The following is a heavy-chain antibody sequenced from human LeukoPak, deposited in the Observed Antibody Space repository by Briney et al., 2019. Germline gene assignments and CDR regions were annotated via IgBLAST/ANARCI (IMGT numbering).Heavy chain of an antibody. CDR3: AKALAEMATIGSDY. CDR1: GFTFDDYA. Sequence: PGRSLRLSCAASGFTFDDYAMHWVRQAPGKGLEWVSGISWNSGSIGYADSVKGRFTISRDNAKNSLYLQMNSLRAEDTALYYCAKALAEMATIGSDYCGQGTLVTVSS. CDR2: ISWNSGSI. D-gene: IGHD5-24*01. J-gene: IGHJ4*02. V-gene: IGHV3-9*01.